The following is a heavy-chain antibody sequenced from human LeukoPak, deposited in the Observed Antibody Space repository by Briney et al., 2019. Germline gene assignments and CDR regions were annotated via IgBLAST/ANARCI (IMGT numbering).Heavy chain of an antibody. V-gene: IGHV3-48*01. Sequence: GGSLRLSCAASGFTFSSYSMNWVRQAPGKGLEWVSYISSSSSTIYYADSVKGRFTISRDNAKNSLYLQMNSLRAEDTAVYYCARDSLWFGELSAYYMDVWGKGTTVTISS. CDR2: ISSSSSTI. D-gene: IGHD3-10*01. CDR3: ARDSLWFGELSAYYMDV. CDR1: GFTFSSYS. J-gene: IGHJ6*03.